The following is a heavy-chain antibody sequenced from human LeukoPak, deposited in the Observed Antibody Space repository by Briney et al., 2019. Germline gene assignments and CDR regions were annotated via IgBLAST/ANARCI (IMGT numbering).Heavy chain of an antibody. CDR2: INHSGST. V-gene: IGHV4-34*01. Sequence: SETLSLTCAVYGGSFSGYYWSWIRQPPGKGLEWIGEINHSGSTNYNPSLKSRVTISVDTSKNQFSLKLSSVTAADTAVYYCARGRRITMIVVVINGNWFDPWGQGTLVTVSS. CDR3: ARGRRITMIVVVINGNWFDP. D-gene: IGHD3-22*01. CDR1: GGSFSGYY. J-gene: IGHJ5*02.